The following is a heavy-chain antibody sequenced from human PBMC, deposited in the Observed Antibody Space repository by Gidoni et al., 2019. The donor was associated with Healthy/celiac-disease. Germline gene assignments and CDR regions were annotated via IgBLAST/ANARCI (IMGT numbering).Heavy chain of an antibody. V-gene: IGHV4-39*01. D-gene: IGHD6-13*01. CDR3: ARHSRIAAAPGGWFDP. Sequence: QLQLQESGPGLVKPSETLSLTCTGSGGSISSSSYYWGWIRQPPGKGLEWIGSIYYSGSTYYNPSLKSRGTISVDTSKNQFSLKLSSVTAADTAVYYCARHSRIAAAPGGWFDPWGQGTLVTVSS. J-gene: IGHJ5*02. CDR1: GGSISSSSYY. CDR2: IYYSGST.